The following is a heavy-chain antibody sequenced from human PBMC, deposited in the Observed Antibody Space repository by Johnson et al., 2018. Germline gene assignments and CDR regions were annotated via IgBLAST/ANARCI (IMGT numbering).Heavy chain of an antibody. CDR3: VREPSATGYSGYENYYYYGMDV. CDR2: IIPIFGTA. J-gene: IGHJ6*02. V-gene: IGHV1-69*01. D-gene: IGHD5-12*01. Sequence: QVQLVESGAEVKKPGSSVKVSCKASGGTFSSYAISWVRQAPGQGLEWMGGIIPIFGTANYAQKFQGRVTITADEPTSTAYMERSSLRSEDTAVYYCVREPSATGYSGYENYYYYGMDVWGQGTTVTVSS. CDR1: GGTFSSYA.